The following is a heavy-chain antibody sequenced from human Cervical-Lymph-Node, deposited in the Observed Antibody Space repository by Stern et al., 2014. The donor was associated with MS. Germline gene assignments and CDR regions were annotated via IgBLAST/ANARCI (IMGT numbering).Heavy chain of an antibody. J-gene: IGHJ3*02. Sequence: VQLVESGGGLVQPGRSLTVSRAASGFTFDDYAMHWVRQAPGKGLEWVSGISWNSGTIDYADSVKGRFTVSRDNAKNSLYLQMNSLRIEDTASYYCAKISDNAFDIWGQGTMVTVSS. D-gene: IGHD1-26*01. CDR2: ISWNSGTI. V-gene: IGHV3-9*01. CDR3: AKISDNAFDI. CDR1: GFTFDDYA.